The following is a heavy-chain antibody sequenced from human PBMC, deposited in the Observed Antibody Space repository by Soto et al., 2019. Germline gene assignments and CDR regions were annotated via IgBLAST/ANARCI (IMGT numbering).Heavy chain of an antibody. V-gene: IGHV4-59*01. Sequence: SETLSLTCTVSGGSISSYYWSWIRQPPGKGLEWIGYIYYSGSTNYNPSLKSRVTISVDTSKNQFSLKLSSVTAADTAVYYCARGSLTIFGVVSRRYNWFDPWGQGTLVTV. J-gene: IGHJ5*02. CDR1: GGSISSYY. CDR2: IYYSGST. CDR3: ARGSLTIFGVVSRRYNWFDP. D-gene: IGHD3-3*01.